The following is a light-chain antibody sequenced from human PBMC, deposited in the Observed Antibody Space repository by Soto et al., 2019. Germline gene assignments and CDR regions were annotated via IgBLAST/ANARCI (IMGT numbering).Light chain of an antibody. Sequence: DFQMTQSPSSLSASVGDRVSITCRASQNIDNFLAWYQQKAGEAPSLLIFAATTLHSGVPSRFSGSRSGTLFTLTINNLQPEDVATYFCQGYDTAPQWTFGQGTKVDI. V-gene: IGKV1-27*01. CDR2: AAT. J-gene: IGKJ1*01. CDR1: QNIDNF. CDR3: QGYDTAPQWT.